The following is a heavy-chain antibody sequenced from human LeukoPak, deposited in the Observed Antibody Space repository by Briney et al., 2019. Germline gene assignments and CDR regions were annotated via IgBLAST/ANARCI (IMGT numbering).Heavy chain of an antibody. CDR3: ARDRFISQNGYSGYDSC. V-gene: IGHV4-34*01. J-gene: IGHJ4*02. Sequence: SETLSLTCAVYGGSFSGYYWSWIREPPGKGQEWSGEINHSGSTNYNPSLKSRVTISVDTSKNQFSLKLSSVTAAATAVYYCARDRFISQNGYSGYDSCWGQGTLVTVSS. D-gene: IGHD5-12*01. CDR1: GGSFSGYY. CDR2: INHSGST.